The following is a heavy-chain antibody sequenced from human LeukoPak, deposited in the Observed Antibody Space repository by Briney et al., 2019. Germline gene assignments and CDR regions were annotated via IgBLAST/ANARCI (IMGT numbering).Heavy chain of an antibody. V-gene: IGHV3-23*01. CDR3: ANDRPS. Sequence: GGSLRLSCAASGFILSSYVMTWVRQAPGQGLEWVSAISASGGSTYYADSAKGRFTISRDNSKTTLYLQVNSLRVEDTAVYYCANDRPSWGQGTLVTVSS. CDR2: ISASGGST. J-gene: IGHJ4*02. CDR1: GFILSSYV.